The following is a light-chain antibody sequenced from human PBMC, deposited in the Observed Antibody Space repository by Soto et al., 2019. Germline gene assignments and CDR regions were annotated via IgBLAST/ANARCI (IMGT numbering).Light chain of an antibody. CDR2: GAS. Sequence: IVLTQSPATLSVSPGEGATLSCRASQSVSSYLAWYQQKPGQAPRLLIFGASTRAAGIPARFSGSGSGTEFTLTISSLQSEDFAVYYCQQYSNWPLTFGGGTKVDIK. V-gene: IGKV3-15*01. CDR1: QSVSSY. CDR3: QQYSNWPLT. J-gene: IGKJ4*01.